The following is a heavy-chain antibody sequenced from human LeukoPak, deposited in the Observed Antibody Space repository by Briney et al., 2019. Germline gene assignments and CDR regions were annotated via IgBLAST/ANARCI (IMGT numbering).Heavy chain of an antibody. J-gene: IGHJ6*02. CDR1: GYTFTSYG. CDR2: ISAYNGNT. CDR3: ARDLGYSYGLDNYYYYGIDV. D-gene: IGHD5-18*01. V-gene: IGHV1-18*01. Sequence: GASVKVSCKASGYTFTSYGISWVRQAPGQGLEWMGWISAYNGNTNYAQKLHGRVTMTTDTSTSTAYMELRSLRSDDTAVYYCARDLGYSYGLDNYYYYGIDVWGQGTTVTVSS.